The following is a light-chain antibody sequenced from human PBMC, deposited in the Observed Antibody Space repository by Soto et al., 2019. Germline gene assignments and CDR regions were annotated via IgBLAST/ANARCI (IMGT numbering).Light chain of an antibody. J-gene: IGLJ2*01. CDR3: QTGGTGRL. Sequence: QSVLTHSPSASASLGASVKLTCTLSSGHSSYAISWHQQQPEKGPRFLMKLNSDGSHNKGDGIPDRFSGSSSGAERYLTISSLQSEDEADYYCQTGGTGRLFGGGTQLTVL. V-gene: IGLV4-69*01. CDR1: SGHSSYA. CDR2: LNSDGSH.